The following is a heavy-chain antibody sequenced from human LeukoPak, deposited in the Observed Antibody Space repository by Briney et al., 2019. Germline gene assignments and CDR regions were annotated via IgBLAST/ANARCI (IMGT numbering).Heavy chain of an antibody. V-gene: IGHV3-53*01. Sequence: GGSLRLSCAASGLTGSHNYVSWVRQAPGKGLEWVSAIHTSGDTCYADSVKGRFTISRDSAKNSLYLQMSSLRDEDTAVYYCARDAGNGGYGMDVWGQGTTVTVSS. J-gene: IGHJ6*02. CDR3: ARDAGNGGYGMDV. D-gene: IGHD4-23*01. CDR2: IHTSGDT. CDR1: GLTGSHNY.